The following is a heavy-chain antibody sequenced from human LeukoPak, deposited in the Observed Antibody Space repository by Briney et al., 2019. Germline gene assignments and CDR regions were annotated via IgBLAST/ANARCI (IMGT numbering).Heavy chain of an antibody. CDR1: GGSISSSSYY. V-gene: IGHV4-39*07. Sequence: SETLSLTCTVSGGSISSSSYYWGWIRQPPGKGLEWIGSIYYSGSTYYNPSLKSRVTISVDTSKNQFSLKLSSVTAADTAVYYCARDDLAAAGTYYFDYWGQGTLVTVSS. CDR3: ARDDLAAAGTYYFDY. CDR2: IYYSGST. J-gene: IGHJ4*02. D-gene: IGHD6-13*01.